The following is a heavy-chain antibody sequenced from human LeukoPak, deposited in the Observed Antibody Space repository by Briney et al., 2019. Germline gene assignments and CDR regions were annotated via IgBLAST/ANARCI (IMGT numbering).Heavy chain of an antibody. CDR1: GYSISSGYY. V-gene: IGHV4-38-2*02. J-gene: IGHJ4*02. D-gene: IGHD3-22*01. Sequence: PSETLSLTCTVSGYSISSGYYWGWIRQPPGKGLEWIGSIYYSGSTYYNPSLKSRVTISVDTSKNQFSLKLSSVTAADTAVYYCAARLKYYYDSSGYRGYWGQGTLVTVSS. CDR3: AARLKYYYDSSGYRGY. CDR2: IYYSGST.